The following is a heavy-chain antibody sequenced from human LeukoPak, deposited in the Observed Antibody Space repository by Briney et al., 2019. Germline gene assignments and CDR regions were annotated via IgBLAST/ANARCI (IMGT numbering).Heavy chain of an antibody. CDR2: IWYDGSHE. CDR1: GFTFGSSG. CDR3: ARDHASDGMYV. V-gene: IGHV3-33*08. D-gene: IGHD3-16*01. Sequence: GGSLRLSCAAAGFTFGSSGMRWVRQAPGKGLEWVSVIWYDGSHEDYADSVKGRFTISRDNSKNTLFMQMNSLRAEDTAVYYCARDHASDGMYVWGQGTTVTVSS. J-gene: IGHJ6*02.